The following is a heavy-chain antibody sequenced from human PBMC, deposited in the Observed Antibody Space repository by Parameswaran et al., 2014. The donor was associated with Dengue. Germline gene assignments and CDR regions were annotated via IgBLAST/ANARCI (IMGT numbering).Heavy chain of an antibody. CDR3: ARQFPPRGYSYGSPFDY. Sequence: ESLKISCKGSGYSFTSYWIGWVRQMPGKGLEWMGIIYPGDSDTRYSPSFQGQVTISADKSISTAYLQWSSLKASDTAMYYCARQFPPRGYSYGSPFDYWGQGTLVTVSS. J-gene: IGHJ4*02. CDR2: IYPGDSDT. V-gene: IGHV5-51*01. D-gene: IGHD5-18*01. CDR1: GYSFTSYW.